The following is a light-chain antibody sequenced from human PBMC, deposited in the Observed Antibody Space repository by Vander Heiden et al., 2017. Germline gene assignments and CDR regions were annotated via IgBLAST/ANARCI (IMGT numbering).Light chain of an antibody. V-gene: IGKV1-6*01. Sequence: AIQMTQSPFSLSASVGDSVNITCRASQGIRNDLGWYQQKPGKAPKLLIYAASSLQSGVPSRFSGSGSGTDFTLTISSLQPEDFATYYCQQDDNSPRTFGRGTKVEIK. CDR2: AAS. CDR1: QGIRND. J-gene: IGKJ1*01. CDR3: QQDDNSPRT.